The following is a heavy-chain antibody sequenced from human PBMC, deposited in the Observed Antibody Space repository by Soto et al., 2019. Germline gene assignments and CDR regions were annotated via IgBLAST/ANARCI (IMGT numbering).Heavy chain of an antibody. V-gene: IGHV3-30-3*01. CDR3: ARDTAFGTMIVAVTSIDY. J-gene: IGHJ4*02. D-gene: IGHD3-22*01. CDR2: ISYDGSNK. CDR1: GFTFSSYA. Sequence: QVQLVESGGGVVQPGRSLRLSCAASGFTFSSYAMHWVRQAPGKGLEWVAVISYDGSNKYYADSVKGRFTISRDNSKNTLYLQMNSLRAEDTAVYYCARDTAFGTMIVAVTSIDYWGQGTLVTVSS.